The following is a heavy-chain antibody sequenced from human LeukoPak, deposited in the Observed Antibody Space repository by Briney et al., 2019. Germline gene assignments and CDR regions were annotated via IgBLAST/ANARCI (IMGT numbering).Heavy chain of an antibody. J-gene: IGHJ4*02. Sequence: GGSLRLSCAASGFTFSSYSMNWVRQAPGKGLEWVSSISSSSSYIYYADSVKGRFTISRDNAKNSLYLQMNSLRAEDTAVYYCARVSEYDSSGYYYPYYFDYWGQGTLVTVSS. V-gene: IGHV3-21*01. D-gene: IGHD3-22*01. CDR2: ISSSSSYI. CDR3: ARVSEYDSSGYYYPYYFDY. CDR1: GFTFSSYS.